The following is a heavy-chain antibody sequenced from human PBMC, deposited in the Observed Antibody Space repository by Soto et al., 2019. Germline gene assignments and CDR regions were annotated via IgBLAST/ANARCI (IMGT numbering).Heavy chain of an antibody. CDR2: ISSSSSYI. V-gene: IGHV3-21*01. CDR1: GFTFSSYS. J-gene: IGHJ4*02. Sequence: GGSLRLSCAASGFTFSSYSMNWVRQAPGKGLEWVSSISSSSSYIYYADSVKGRFTISRDNAKNSLYLQMNSLRAEDTAVYYWARGGYVFWSGYYTAGGGGHNFDYWGQGTLVTVSS. D-gene: IGHD3-3*01. CDR3: ARGGYVFWSGYYTAGGGGHNFDY.